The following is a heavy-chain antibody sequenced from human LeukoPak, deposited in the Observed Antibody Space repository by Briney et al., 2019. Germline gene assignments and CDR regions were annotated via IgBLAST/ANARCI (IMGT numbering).Heavy chain of an antibody. D-gene: IGHD3-9*01. CDR2: INHSGHT. CDR3: ARGSDWLLTFDY. CDR1: GGSISSGGLY. Sequence: SETLSLTCTVSGGSISSGGLYWNWIRQHPGKGLEWIGYINHSGHTYYNPSLKSRVTMSVDTSKNQFSLELSSVTAADTAVYYCARGSDWLLTFDYWGQGTLVTVSS. V-gene: IGHV4-31*03. J-gene: IGHJ4*02.